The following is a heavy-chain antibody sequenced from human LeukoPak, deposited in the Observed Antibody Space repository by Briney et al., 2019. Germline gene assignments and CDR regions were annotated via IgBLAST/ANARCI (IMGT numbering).Heavy chain of an antibody. CDR3: ARGWIQVWSNWFDP. Sequence: PGGSLRLSCAASGFTFDDYGMNWVRQAPGKGLEWVSGINWNGGSTAYADSVKGRFTISRDKAKNSLYLQMNSLRVEDTALYYCARGWIQVWSNWFDPWGQGTLVTVSS. CDR2: INWNGGST. J-gene: IGHJ5*02. CDR1: GFTFDDYG. V-gene: IGHV3-20*04. D-gene: IGHD5-18*01.